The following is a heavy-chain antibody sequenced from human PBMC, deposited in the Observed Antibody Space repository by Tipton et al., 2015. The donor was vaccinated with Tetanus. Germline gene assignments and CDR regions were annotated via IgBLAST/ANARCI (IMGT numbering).Heavy chain of an antibody. V-gene: IGHV4-4*02. CDR1: GDSISRSNW. CDR3: ARHAGAGATIWGTDY. D-gene: IGHD3-9*01. Sequence: TLSLTCTVSGDSISRSNWWSWVRQPPGKGLEWIGYISYSGSTNSNPSLKSRVTISVDASKNQFSLELTSVTAADTAVYYCARHAGAGATIWGTDYWGQGTLVTVSS. CDR2: ISYSGST. J-gene: IGHJ4*02.